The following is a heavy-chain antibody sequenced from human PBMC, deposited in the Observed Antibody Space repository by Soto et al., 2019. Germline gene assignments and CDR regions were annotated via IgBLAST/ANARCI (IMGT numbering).Heavy chain of an antibody. CDR3: ARDKGRGSARSVPHFGY. CDR2: INGYNGDT. Sequence: ASVKVSCKASGYTFTSYGIGWVRQAPGQGLEWMGWINGYNGDTNYAQKLQGRVTVTTDTSTSTAYMEFRSLTSDDTAAYYCARDKGRGSARSVPHFGYWDQGTLVAVSS. V-gene: IGHV1-18*04. J-gene: IGHJ4*01. D-gene: IGHD2-15*01. CDR1: GYTFTSYG.